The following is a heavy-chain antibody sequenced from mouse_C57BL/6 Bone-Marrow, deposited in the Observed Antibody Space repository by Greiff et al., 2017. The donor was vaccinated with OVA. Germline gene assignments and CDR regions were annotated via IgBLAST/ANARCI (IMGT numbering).Heavy chain of an antibody. CDR3: ARTIYYGYGLFAY. CDR1: GYTFTGYW. D-gene: IGHD2-2*01. Sequence: QVQLQQSGAELMKPGASVKLSCKATGYTFTGYWIEWVKQRPGHGLEWIGEILPGSGSTNYNAKFKGKATLTADTSSNTAYMQRSSRTTEDSAIYYCARTIYYGYGLFAYWGQGTLVTVSA. CDR2: ILPGSGST. V-gene: IGHV1-9*01. J-gene: IGHJ3*01.